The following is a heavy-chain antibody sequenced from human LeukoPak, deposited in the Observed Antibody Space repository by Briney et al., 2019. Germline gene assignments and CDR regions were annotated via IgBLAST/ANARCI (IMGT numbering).Heavy chain of an antibody. D-gene: IGHD3-10*01. V-gene: IGHV1-46*01. CDR1: GYIFTIYY. J-gene: IGHJ4*02. CDR3: ARVDYGTGPQGFFDY. Sequence: ASVKVSCKASGYIFTIYYIHWVRQAPGQGLEWMGVLNPSDGHATYTQKFQGRVTLPRDTSTSTVYMDLSSLRYEDTAVYYCARVDYGTGPQGFFDYWGRGTLVTVSS. CDR2: LNPSDGHA.